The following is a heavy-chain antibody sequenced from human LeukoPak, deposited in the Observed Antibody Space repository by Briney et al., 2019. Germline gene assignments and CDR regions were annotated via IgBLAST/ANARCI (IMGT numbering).Heavy chain of an antibody. V-gene: IGHV3-11*06. CDR1: GFTFSDYY. CDR3: ARTNLGSGWRFDY. J-gene: IGHJ4*02. CDR2: INTGSAYT. Sequence: GGSLRLSCAASGFTFSDYYMSWIRQAPGKGLEWVSYINTGSAYTNYADSVKGRFTISRDNAKNSLYLQMNSLRAEDTAVYYCARTNLGSGWRFDYWGQGTLVTVSS. D-gene: IGHD6-19*01.